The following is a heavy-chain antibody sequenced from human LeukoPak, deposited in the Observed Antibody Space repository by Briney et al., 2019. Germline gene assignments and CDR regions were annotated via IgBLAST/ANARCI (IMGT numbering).Heavy chain of an antibody. D-gene: IGHD6-13*01. CDR2: IIPIFGTA. CDR1: GGTFSSYA. CDR3: ARGLEVGQQLDRNFDY. J-gene: IGHJ4*02. Sequence: SVKVSCKASGGTFSSYAISWVRQAPGQGLEWMGGIIPIFGTANYAQKFQGRVTITADESTSTAYMELSSLRSEDTAVYYCARGLEVGQQLDRNFDYWGQGTLVTVSS. V-gene: IGHV1-69*13.